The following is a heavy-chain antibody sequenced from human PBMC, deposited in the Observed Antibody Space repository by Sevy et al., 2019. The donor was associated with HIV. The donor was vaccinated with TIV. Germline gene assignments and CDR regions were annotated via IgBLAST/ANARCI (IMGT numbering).Heavy chain of an antibody. CDR2: ISTYNGNT. D-gene: IGHD2-2*02. Sequence: ASVKVSCKASSYTVGSYGITWVRQAPGQGLEWMGWISTYNGNTKYSQKLQGRATPTTDTSTSTVYMELTNLRSDDTAVYFCARGASIPATIPDYFDYWGQGTLVTVSS. J-gene: IGHJ4*02. V-gene: IGHV1-18*01. CDR1: SYTVGSYG. CDR3: ARGASIPATIPDYFDY.